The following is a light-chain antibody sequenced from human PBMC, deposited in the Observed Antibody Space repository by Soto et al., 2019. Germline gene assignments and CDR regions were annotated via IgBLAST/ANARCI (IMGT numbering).Light chain of an antibody. CDR3: QQSYSTPDT. V-gene: IGKV1-39*01. J-gene: IGKJ2*01. CDR1: KSISSY. Sequence: DIQMTQSPSSLSASVGDRVTITCRASKSISSYLNWYQQKPGKAPKLLIYAASSLQSGVSSRFSGSGSVTDFTLIISSLQPEEFASYYCQQSYSTPDTFGQGTKVEIK. CDR2: AAS.